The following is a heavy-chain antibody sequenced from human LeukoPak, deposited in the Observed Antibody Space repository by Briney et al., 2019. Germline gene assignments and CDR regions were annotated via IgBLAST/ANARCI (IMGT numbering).Heavy chain of an antibody. D-gene: IGHD3-22*01. CDR1: GGSISSYY. Sequence: SETLSLTCTVSGGSISSYYWSWIRQPPGKGLEWIGYIYYSGSTNYNPSLKSRVTISVDTSKNQFSLKQSSVTAADTAVYYCARSIVVVAFDYWGQGTLVTVSS. CDR2: IYYSGST. V-gene: IGHV4-59*01. CDR3: ARSIVVVAFDY. J-gene: IGHJ4*02.